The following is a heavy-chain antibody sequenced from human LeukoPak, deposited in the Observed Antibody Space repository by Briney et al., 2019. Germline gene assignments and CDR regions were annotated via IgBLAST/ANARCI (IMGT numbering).Heavy chain of an antibody. CDR1: GGTFNNYA. CDR2: IIPIYGTP. V-gene: IGHV1-69*13. CDR3: ARARNRNYYFHGVDV. J-gene: IGHJ6*02. D-gene: IGHD4-11*01. Sequence: GASVKVSCKASGGTFNNYAINWVRQAPGLGLEWVGGIIPIYGTPHYAQKFQGRVTITADESTSTGYMELSSLRSEDTAVYYCARARNRNYYFHGVDVWGQGTTVTVS.